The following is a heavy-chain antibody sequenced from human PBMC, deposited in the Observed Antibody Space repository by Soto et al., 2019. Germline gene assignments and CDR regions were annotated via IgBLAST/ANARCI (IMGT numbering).Heavy chain of an antibody. CDR3: ARSLMVRGVIWYYYYGMDV. CDR2: INPNSGGT. V-gene: IGHV1-2*04. D-gene: IGHD3-10*01. Sequence: QVQLVQSGAEVKKPGASVKVSCKASGYTFTGYYMHWVRQAPGQGLEWMGWINPNSGGTNYAQKFQGWVTMTRDTSISPAYMELSRLRSDDTAVYYCARSLMVRGVIWYYYYGMDVWGQGTTVTVSS. J-gene: IGHJ6*02. CDR1: GYTFTGYY.